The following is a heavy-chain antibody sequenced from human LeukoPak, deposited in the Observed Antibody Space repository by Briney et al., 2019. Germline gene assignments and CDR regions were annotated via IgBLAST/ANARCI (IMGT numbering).Heavy chain of an antibody. CDR3: ARESAAAAGYFYYYYGMDV. CDR2: IKQDGSEK. Sequence: GGSLRLSCAASGFTFSSYWMSWVRQAPGKGLEWVANIKQDGSEKYYVDSVKGRFTISRDNAKNSLYLQMNSLRAEDTAVYYCARESAAAAGYFYYYYGMDVWGQGTTVTVSS. V-gene: IGHV3-7*01. CDR1: GFTFSSYW. D-gene: IGHD6-13*01. J-gene: IGHJ6*02.